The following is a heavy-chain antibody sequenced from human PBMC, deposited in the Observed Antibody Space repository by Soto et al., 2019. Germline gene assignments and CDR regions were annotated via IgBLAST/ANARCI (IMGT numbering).Heavy chain of an antibody. V-gene: IGHV4-4*02. D-gene: IGHD1-26*01. CDR1: GGSISTNNW. CDR2: IHHTGSI. Sequence: QVQLQESGPGLVKPSGTLSLTCAVSGGSISTNNWWHWIRQPPGKDLEWIGEIHHTGSINYTPSLKSRVTMSIDESKNQFSLRLTSVTAADTAVYSCARERGAGTYQGFDYWGQGTLVTVSS. CDR3: ARERGAGTYQGFDY. J-gene: IGHJ4*02.